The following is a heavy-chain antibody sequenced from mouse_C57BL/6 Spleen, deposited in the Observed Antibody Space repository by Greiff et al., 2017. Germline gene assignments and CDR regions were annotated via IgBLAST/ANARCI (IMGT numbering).Heavy chain of an antibody. CDR3: ARVAQATAMDY. Sequence: VQLQQSGPELVKPGASVKISCKASGYTFTDYYMNWVKQSHGKSLEWIGDINPNNGGTSYNQKFKGKATLTVDKSSSTAYMQLRSLTSEDSAVYYCARVAQATAMDYWGQGTSVTVSA. CDR2: INPNNGGT. CDR1: GYTFTDYY. D-gene: IGHD3-2*02. V-gene: IGHV1-26*01. J-gene: IGHJ4*01.